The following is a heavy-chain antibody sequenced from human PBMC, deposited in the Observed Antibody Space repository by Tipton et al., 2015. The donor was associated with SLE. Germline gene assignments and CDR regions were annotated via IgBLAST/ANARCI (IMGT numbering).Heavy chain of an antibody. V-gene: IGHV4-30-4*01. CDR3: ARSGGSYYSYFDY. CDR1: GGSISSGDYY. Sequence: TLSLTCTVSGGSISSGDYYWSWIRQPPGKGLEWIGYIYYSGSTYYNPSLKSRVTISVDTSKNQFSLKLSSVTAADTAVYYCARSGGSYYSYFDYWGQGTLVTVSS. D-gene: IGHD1-26*01. J-gene: IGHJ4*02. CDR2: IYYSGST.